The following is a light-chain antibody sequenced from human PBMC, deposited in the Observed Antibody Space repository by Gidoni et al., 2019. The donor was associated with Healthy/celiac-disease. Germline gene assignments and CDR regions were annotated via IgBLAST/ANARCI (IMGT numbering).Light chain of an antibody. CDR3: QAWDSSIVV. Sequence: SYELTQPPSLSVSPGQTASITCSGDTLGDKYACWYQQKPGQSPVLVIYQDSKRPSGIPERFSGSNSGNTATLTISGTQAMDEADYYCQAWDSSIVVFGGGTKLTVL. CDR2: QDS. CDR1: TLGDKY. J-gene: IGLJ2*01. V-gene: IGLV3-1*01.